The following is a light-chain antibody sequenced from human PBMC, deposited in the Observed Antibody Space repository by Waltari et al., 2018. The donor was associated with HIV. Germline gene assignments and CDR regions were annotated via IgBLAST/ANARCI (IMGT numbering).Light chain of an antibody. CDR2: HDT. J-gene: IGLJ2*01. CDR1: NMGSKR. CDR3: QVWDTNTDQYVI. Sequence: SYVLTQPPSASVAPGKTARITRGGENMGSKRGNWDQKQPGQAPVMVIYHDTDRPSGIPDRFSGSNSEDTATLTIRRVEAGDEADYFCQVWDTNTDQYVIFGGGTNLAV. V-gene: IGLV3-21*01.